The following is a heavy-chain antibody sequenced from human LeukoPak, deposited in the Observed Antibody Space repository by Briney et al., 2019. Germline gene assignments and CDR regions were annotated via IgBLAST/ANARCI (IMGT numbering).Heavy chain of an antibody. J-gene: IGHJ4*02. CDR1: GFTFSSYG. Sequence: GGSLRLSCAASGFTFSSYGMHWVRQAPGKGLEWVAFIRYDGSNKYYADSVKGRFTISRDNSKNTLYLQMNSLRAEDTAVYYCAKGQLGYCSSTSCHGFDYWGQGTLVTVSS. CDR3: AKGQLGYCSSTSCHGFDY. V-gene: IGHV3-30*02. CDR2: IRYDGSNK. D-gene: IGHD2-2*01.